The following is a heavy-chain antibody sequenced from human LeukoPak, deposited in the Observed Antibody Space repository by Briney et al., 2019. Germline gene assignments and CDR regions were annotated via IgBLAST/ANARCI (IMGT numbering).Heavy chain of an antibody. CDR2: ISYDGSNK. CDR1: GFTFSSYA. J-gene: IGHJ4*02. CDR3: ARRAATSIAVAGTVGY. V-gene: IGHV3-30-3*01. D-gene: IGHD6-19*01. Sequence: GGSLRLSCAASGFTFSSYAMHWVRQVPGKGLEWVAVISYDGSNKYYADSVKGRFTISRDNSKNTLYLQMNSLRAEDTAVYYCARRAATSIAVAGTVGYWGQGTLVTVSS.